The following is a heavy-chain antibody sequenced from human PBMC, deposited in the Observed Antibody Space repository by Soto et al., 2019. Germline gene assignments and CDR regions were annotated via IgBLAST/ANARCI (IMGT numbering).Heavy chain of an antibody. Sequence: SETLSLTCTVSGGSISSGDYYWSWIRQPPGKGLEWIGYIYYSGSTYYNPSLKSRVTISVDTSKNQFSLKLSSVTAADTAVYYCAREGYDSSGYYGRIDYWGQGTLVTVPQ. CDR3: AREGYDSSGYYGRIDY. J-gene: IGHJ4*02. CDR2: IYYSGST. D-gene: IGHD3-22*01. V-gene: IGHV4-30-4*01. CDR1: GGSISSGDYY.